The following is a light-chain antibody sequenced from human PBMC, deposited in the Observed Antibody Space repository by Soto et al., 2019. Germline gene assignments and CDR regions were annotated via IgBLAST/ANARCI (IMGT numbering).Light chain of an antibody. Sequence: AIQMTQSPSSLSASVGDRVTLTCRASQDIRNDLGWYQQKPGMAPRILIYAASNLQSGVPSRFSGSGSGTDFTLTISSLQPEDFATYYCVQHYNYPPTFGQGTKVEVK. CDR3: VQHYNYPPT. J-gene: IGKJ1*01. CDR1: QDIRND. CDR2: AAS. V-gene: IGKV1-6*01.